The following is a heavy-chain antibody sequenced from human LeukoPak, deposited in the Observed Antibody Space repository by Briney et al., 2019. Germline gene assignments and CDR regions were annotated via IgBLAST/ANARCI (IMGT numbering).Heavy chain of an antibody. V-gene: IGHV4-4*07. D-gene: IGHD6-13*01. CDR2: IYTSWGT. CDR1: GGSISSYY. J-gene: IGHJ5*02. Sequence: SETLSLTCTVSGGSISSYYWSWIRQPAGKGLEWIGRIYTSWGTNYNPSLKSRVTISVDTSKNQFSLKLSSVTAADTAVYYCAREGIAAAGGSWFDPWGQGTLLTVSS. CDR3: AREGIAAAGGSWFDP.